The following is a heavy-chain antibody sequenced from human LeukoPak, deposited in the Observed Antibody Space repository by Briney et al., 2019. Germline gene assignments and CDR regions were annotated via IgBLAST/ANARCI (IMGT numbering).Heavy chain of an antibody. D-gene: IGHD3-22*01. V-gene: IGHV3-30*18. CDR2: ISYDGSNK. CDR3: AKKWSGDYDSSGVNDAFDI. Sequence: GGSLRLSCAASGFTFSSYGMHWVRQAPGKGLEWVAVISYDGSNKYYADSVKGRFTISRDSSKNTLYLRMNSLRAEDTAVYYCAKKWSGDYDSSGVNDAFDIWGQGTMVTVSS. CDR1: GFTFSSYG. J-gene: IGHJ3*02.